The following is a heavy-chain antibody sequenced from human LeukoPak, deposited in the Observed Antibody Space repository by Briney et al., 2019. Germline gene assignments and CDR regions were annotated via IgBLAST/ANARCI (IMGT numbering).Heavy chain of an antibody. J-gene: IGHJ3*02. D-gene: IGHD5-18*01. Sequence: KSSETLSLTCTVSGGSITSNTYYWGWVRQPPGKGLEWIAFIYYTGITYYNPSLKSRVTLSEDTSKNQLSLKLSSVTAADTAVYYCATSECTYTYDVAFDIWGHRTMVTVSS. CDR1: GGSITSNTYY. CDR3: ATSECTYTYDVAFDI. CDR2: IYYTGIT. V-gene: IGHV4-39*01.